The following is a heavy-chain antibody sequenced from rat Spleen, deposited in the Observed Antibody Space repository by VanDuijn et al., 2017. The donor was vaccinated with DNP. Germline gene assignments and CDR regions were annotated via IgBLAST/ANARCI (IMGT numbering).Heavy chain of an antibody. V-gene: IGHV5S13*01. CDR3: ARWNSGHFDY. Sequence: EVQLVESGGGLVQAGRSMKLSCAASGFTFSNHGMAWVRQAPTKGLEWVASISTGGGITYYRDSVKGRFTISRDNAKNTLYLQMNSLRSEDMATYYCARWNSGHFDYWGQGVMVPVSS. CDR1: GFTFSNHG. D-gene: IGHD4-3*01. J-gene: IGHJ2*01. CDR2: ISTGGGIT.